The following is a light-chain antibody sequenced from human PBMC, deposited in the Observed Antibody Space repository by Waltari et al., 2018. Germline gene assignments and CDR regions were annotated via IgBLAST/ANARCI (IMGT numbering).Light chain of an antibody. CDR2: DNN. Sequence: QSVLTQPPSVSAAPGQMVTISCSGSSSNIGNNYVSWYQQLPGTAPRLLIHDNNQRPSGIPDRFSGSKSGTSATLGITGLQTGDEADYYCASYDSDLDDVPFGGGTKLTVL. J-gene: IGLJ2*01. V-gene: IGLV1-51*02. CDR1: SSNIGNNY. CDR3: ASYDSDLDDVP.